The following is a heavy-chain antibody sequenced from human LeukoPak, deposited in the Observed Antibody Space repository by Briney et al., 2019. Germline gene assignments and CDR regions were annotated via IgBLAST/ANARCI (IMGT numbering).Heavy chain of an antibody. CDR2: INAGNGNT. CDR1: GYTFTSYV. CDR3: ARGAVLISFDP. J-gene: IGHJ5*02. Sequence: ASVKVSCKASGYTFTSYVMHWVRQAPGQRLEWMGWINAGNGNTKYSQKFQGRVTITRDTSASTAYMEMSSLRSEDTAVYYCARGAVLISFDPWGQGTLVTVSS. V-gene: IGHV1-3*01. D-gene: IGHD2-15*01.